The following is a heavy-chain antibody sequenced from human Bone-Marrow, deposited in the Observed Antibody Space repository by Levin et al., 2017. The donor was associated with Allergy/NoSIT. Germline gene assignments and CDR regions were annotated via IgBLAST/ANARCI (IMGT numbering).Heavy chain of an antibody. J-gene: IGHJ6*03. Sequence: SETLSLTCAVYGGSFSGYYWSWIRQSPGKGLEWIGEITHTRSTNYNPSLKSRVSISVDTSKNQFSLKLRSVTAADTDVYYCARGVASYYGSGKTYYYFYMDVWGKGTSVTVSS. CDR2: ITHTRST. V-gene: IGHV4-34*01. CDR1: GGSFSGYY. D-gene: IGHD3-10*01. CDR3: ARGVASYYGSGKTYYYFYMDV.